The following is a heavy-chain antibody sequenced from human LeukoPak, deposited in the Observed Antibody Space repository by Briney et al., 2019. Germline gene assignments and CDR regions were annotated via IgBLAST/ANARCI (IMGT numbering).Heavy chain of an antibody. V-gene: IGHV3-33*06. D-gene: IGHD6-19*01. J-gene: IGHJ4*02. CDR2: IWYDGSNK. CDR3: AKDSVISSGWYCFDY. CDR1: GFTFSSYG. Sequence: GGSLRLSCAASGFTFSSYGMHWVRQAPGKGLEWVAVIWYDGSNKYYADSVKGRFTISRDNSKNTLYLQMNSLRAEDTAVYYCAKDSVISSGWYCFDYWGQGTLVIVSS.